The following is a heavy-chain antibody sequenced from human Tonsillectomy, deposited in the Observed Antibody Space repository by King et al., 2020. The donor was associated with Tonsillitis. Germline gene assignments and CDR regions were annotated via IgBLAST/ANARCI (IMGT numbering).Heavy chain of an antibody. CDR3: ARSFDTSGYFWDLYY. CDR2: INPNSGT. CDR1: GYTFTAYY. J-gene: IGHJ4*02. D-gene: IGHD3-22*01. Sequence: VQLVESGAEVKKPGASVKVSCKASGYTFTAYYMHWVRQAPGQGLEWMGWINPNSGTNYTQAFQGRVTMTRDTSISTAYLERSRLRSDDTAVYYCARSFDTSGYFWDLYYWGQGTLVTVSS. V-gene: IGHV1-2*02.